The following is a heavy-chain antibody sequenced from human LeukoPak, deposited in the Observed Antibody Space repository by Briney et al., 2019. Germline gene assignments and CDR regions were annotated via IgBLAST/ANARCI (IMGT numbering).Heavy chain of an antibody. V-gene: IGHV4-61*02. CDR2: MHIGGSN. CDR3: ARARSTEGFDP. Sequence: SETLSLTCTVSVGSISSGISYWSCIRQPAGKGLGWIGRMHIGGSNKYNPSLKSRVTISVDTSKNQFSLNLSSVTAADTAVYYCARARSTEGFDPWGQGTLVTVSS. CDR1: VGSISSGISY. J-gene: IGHJ5*02.